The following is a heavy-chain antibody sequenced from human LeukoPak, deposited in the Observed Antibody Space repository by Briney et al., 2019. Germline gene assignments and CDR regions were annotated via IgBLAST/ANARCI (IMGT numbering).Heavy chain of an antibody. CDR3: ARGPRIAARRGFDY. CDR1: GGSISSYY. V-gene: IGHV4-34*01. D-gene: IGHD6-6*01. Sequence: SETLSLTCTVSGGSISSYYWSWIRQPPGKGLEWIGEINHSGSTNYNPSLKSRVTISVDTSKNQFSLKLSSVTAADTAAYYCARGPRIAARRGFDYWGQGTLVTVSS. CDR2: INHSGST. J-gene: IGHJ4*02.